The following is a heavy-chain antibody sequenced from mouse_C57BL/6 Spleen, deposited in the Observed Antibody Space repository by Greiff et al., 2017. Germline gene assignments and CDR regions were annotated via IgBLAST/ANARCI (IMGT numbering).Heavy chain of an antibody. J-gene: IGHJ3*01. CDR1: GYTFTSYG. CDR3: ARRGLNSNSFAC. Sequence: QVHVKQSGAELARPGASVKLSCKASGYTFTSYGISWVKQRTGQGLEWIGEIYPRSGNTYYNEKFKGKATLTADKSSSTAYMELRSLTSEDAAVDFCARRGLNSNSFACWGKGTLVTVSA. V-gene: IGHV1-81*01. CDR2: IYPRSGNT. D-gene: IGHD2-5*01.